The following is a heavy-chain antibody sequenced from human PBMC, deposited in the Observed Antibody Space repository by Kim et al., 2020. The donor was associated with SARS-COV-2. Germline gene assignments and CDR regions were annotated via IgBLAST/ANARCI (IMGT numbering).Heavy chain of an antibody. J-gene: IGHJ4*02. CDR3: ERHVELLSPFDY. Sequence: YYTRSLKRRVAISVDTSKNQFSMKLSSVTAADTDEYYCERHVELLSPFDYWGQGTLVTVSS. D-gene: IGHD3-10*01. V-gene: IGHV4-39*01.